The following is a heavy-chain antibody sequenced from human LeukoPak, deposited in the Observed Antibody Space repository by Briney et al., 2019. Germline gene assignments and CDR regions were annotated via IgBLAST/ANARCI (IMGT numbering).Heavy chain of an antibody. J-gene: IGHJ4*02. D-gene: IGHD1-26*01. CDR2: ISSSSSYI. CDR1: GFTFSSYW. Sequence: GGSLRLSCAASGFTFSSYWMSWVRQAPGKGLEWVSSISSSSSYIYYADSVKGRFTISRDNAKNALYLQMNSLRAEDTAVYYCASGSYYGGDYWGQGTLVTVSS. V-gene: IGHV3-21*01. CDR3: ASGSYYGGDY.